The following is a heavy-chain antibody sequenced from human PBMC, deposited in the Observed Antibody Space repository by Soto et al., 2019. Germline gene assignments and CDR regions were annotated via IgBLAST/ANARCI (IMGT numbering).Heavy chain of an antibody. CDR1: GFTFSNAW. CDR3: TTSGDPFLVRYGMDV. V-gene: IGHV3-15*01. J-gene: IGHJ6*02. Sequence: GGSLRLSCAASGFTFSNAWMSWVRQAPGKGLEWVGRIKSKTDGGTTDYAAPVKGRFTISRDDSKNTLYLQMNSLKTEDTAVYYGTTSGDPFLVRYGMDVWGQGTTVTVSS. CDR2: IKSKTDGGTT. D-gene: IGHD4-17*01.